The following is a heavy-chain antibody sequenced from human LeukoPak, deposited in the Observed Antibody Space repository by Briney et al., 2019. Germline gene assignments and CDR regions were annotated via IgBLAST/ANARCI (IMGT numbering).Heavy chain of an antibody. V-gene: IGHV4-59*01. Sequence: SETLSLTCTVSGGSISSYYWSWIRQPPGKGLEWIGYIYYSGSTNYNPSLKLRVTISVDTSKNQFSLKLSSVTAADTAVYYCAREGFLEWLTGFDPWGQGTLVTVSS. D-gene: IGHD3-3*01. CDR2: IYYSGST. CDR3: AREGFLEWLTGFDP. J-gene: IGHJ5*02. CDR1: GGSISSYY.